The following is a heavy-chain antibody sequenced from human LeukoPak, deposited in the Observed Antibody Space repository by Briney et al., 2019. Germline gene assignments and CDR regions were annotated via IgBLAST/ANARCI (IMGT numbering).Heavy chain of an antibody. J-gene: IGHJ4*02. CDR2: INPNSGGI. Sequence: ASVKVSCKASGYTFTGYYMHWVRQAPGQGLEWMGWINPNSGGINYAQKFQGRVTMTRDTSISTAYMELSRLRSDDTAVYYCAANIAVAGTGFDYWGQGTLVTVSS. CDR3: AANIAVAGTGFDY. CDR1: GYTFTGYY. D-gene: IGHD6-19*01. V-gene: IGHV1-2*02.